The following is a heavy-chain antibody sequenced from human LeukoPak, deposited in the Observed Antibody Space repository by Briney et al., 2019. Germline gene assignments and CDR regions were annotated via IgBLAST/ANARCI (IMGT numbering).Heavy chain of an antibody. J-gene: IGHJ4*02. Sequence: GGSLRLSCVASGFTFSNYWMSWVRQPPGKGLEWVANINQDGSETYYVDSVKGRFTISRDNGKNSLYLQMNSLRAEDTAVYYCARDQYAASHPESRYCTGGSCYSVFDYWGQGTLVTVSS. V-gene: IGHV3-7*01. D-gene: IGHD2-15*01. CDR2: INQDGSET. CDR1: GFTFSNYW. CDR3: ARDQYAASHPESRYCTGGSCYSVFDY.